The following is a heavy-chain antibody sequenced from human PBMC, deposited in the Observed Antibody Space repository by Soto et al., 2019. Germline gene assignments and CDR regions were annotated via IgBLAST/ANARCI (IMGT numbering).Heavy chain of an antibody. CDR3: AKDLCSSSSCYYNYGMDV. V-gene: IGHV3-30*18. J-gene: IGHJ6*02. CDR2: ISYDGSNK. CDR1: GFTFRNYA. D-gene: IGHD2-2*01. Sequence: GGSLRLSCAASGFTFRNYAMHWVRQAPGKGLEWVAVISYDGSNKYYADSVRGRFTISRDNSKNTLYLQMNSLRAEDTAVYYGAKDLCSSSSCYYNYGMDVWGQGTTVTVSS.